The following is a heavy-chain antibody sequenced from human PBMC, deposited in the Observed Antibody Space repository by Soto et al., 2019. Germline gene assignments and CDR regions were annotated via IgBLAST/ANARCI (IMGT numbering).Heavy chain of an antibody. CDR1: GGTFSSYA. CDR2: IIPIFGTA. CDR3: ASGARSGDYVLRAFDI. Sequence: QVQLVQSGAEVKKPGSSVKVSCKASGGTFSSYAISWVRQAPGQGLEWMGGIIPIFGTANYAQKFQGRVTITADESTSTAYMELSSLRSEDTGVYYCASGARSGDYVLRAFDIWGQGTMVTVSS. D-gene: IGHD4-17*01. J-gene: IGHJ3*02. V-gene: IGHV1-69*01.